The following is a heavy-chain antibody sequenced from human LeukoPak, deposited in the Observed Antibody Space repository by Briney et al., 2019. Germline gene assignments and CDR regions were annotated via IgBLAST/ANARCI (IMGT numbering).Heavy chain of an antibody. V-gene: IGHV4-30-2*01. CDR1: GGSISSGGFS. CDR3: ARGPVWSVAGPTRLDY. Sequence: SETLSLTCGVSGGSISSGGFSWSWIRQPPGKGLEWIGYIYHSGSTYYKPSPKSRVTISVDTSKNQFSLKLSSVTAADTAVYYCARGPVWSVAGPTRLDYWGQGTLVTVSS. J-gene: IGHJ4*02. D-gene: IGHD6-19*01. CDR2: IYHSGST.